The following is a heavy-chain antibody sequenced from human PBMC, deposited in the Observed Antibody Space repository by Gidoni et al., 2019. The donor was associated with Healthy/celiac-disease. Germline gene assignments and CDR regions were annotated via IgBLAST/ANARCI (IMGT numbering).Heavy chain of an antibody. CDR1: GFPFSHAW. V-gene: IGHV3-15*01. J-gene: IGHJ3*02. CDR2: IKRKTDGGTT. Sequence: EVQLVESGGGLVKPRGSLRLSCAASGFPFSHAWLRWLRQAPGKGLEWVGRIKRKTDGGTTDYAAPVKGRFTISRDDSKNTLYLQMNSLKTEDTAVYYCTTDRAAFDPEGFDVSWAFDIWGQGTMVTVSS. CDR3: TTDRAAFDPEGFDVSWAFDI. D-gene: IGHD3-3*02.